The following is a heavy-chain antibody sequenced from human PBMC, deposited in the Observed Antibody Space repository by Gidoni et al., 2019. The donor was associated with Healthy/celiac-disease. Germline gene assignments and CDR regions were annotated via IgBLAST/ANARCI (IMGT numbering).Heavy chain of an antibody. Sequence: QVQLVQSGAEVKKPGASVKVSCKASGYTLTSYDTNWVRQATGQGLEWMGWMNPNSGNTGYAQKFQGRVTMTRNTSISTAYMELSSLRSEDTAVYYCARADEKAVAGTWYYGMDVWGQGTTVTVSS. D-gene: IGHD6-19*01. CDR2: MNPNSGNT. V-gene: IGHV1-8*01. CDR3: ARADEKAVAGTWYYGMDV. J-gene: IGHJ6*02. CDR1: GYTLTSYD.